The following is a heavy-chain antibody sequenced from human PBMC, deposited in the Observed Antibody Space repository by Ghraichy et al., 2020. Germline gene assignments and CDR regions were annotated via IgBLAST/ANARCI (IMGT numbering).Heavy chain of an antibody. CDR2: INPNSGGT. CDR1: GYTFTGYY. D-gene: IGHD1-26*01. J-gene: IGHJ6*02. V-gene: IGHV1-2*02. Sequence: ASVKVSCKASGYTFTGYYMHWVRQAPGQGLEWMGWINPNSGGTNYAQKFQGRVTMTRDTSISTAYMELSRLRSDDTAVYYCARGGEEGATLYYYGMDVWGQGTTVTVSS. CDR3: ARGGEEGATLYYYGMDV.